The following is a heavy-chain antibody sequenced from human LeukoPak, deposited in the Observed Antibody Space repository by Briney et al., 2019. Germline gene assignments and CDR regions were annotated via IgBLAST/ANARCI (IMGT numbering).Heavy chain of an antibody. CDR3: ARQGDFWSGYYGGNWFDP. D-gene: IGHD3-3*01. V-gene: IGHV4-31*03. J-gene: IGHJ5*02. CDR2: IYYSGST. Sequence: SETLSLTCTVSGGSISSGGYYWGWIRQHPGKGLEWIGYIYYSGSTYYNPSLKSRVTISVDTSKNQFSLKLSSVTAADTAVYYCARQGDFWSGYYGGNWFDPWGQGTLVTVSS. CDR1: GGSISSGGYY.